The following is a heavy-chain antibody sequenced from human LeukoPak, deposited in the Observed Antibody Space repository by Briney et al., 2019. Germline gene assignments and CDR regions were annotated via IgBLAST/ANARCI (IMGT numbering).Heavy chain of an antibody. V-gene: IGHV1-18*01. Sequence: ASVKVSCKASGHTFTKFGITWVRQAPGQGLEWMGWISADNGNTNYAQKFQDRVTITIDTSTSTAYMELRSLRSDDTAVYYCAKTRGSSWCDFIDFWGQGTLVTVSS. J-gene: IGHJ4*02. CDR3: AKTRGSSWCDFIDF. D-gene: IGHD3-3*01. CDR1: GHTFTKFG. CDR2: ISADNGNT.